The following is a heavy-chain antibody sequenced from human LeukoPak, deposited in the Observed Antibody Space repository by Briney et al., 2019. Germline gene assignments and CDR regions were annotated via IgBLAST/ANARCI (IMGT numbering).Heavy chain of an antibody. CDR3: ARDGVFRSIAVAGLDY. CDR1: GFTFSSYA. CDR2: ISGSGDNT. D-gene: IGHD6-19*01. Sequence: GGSLRLSCAASGFTFSSYAMSWVRQAPGKGLEWVSVISGSGDNTYYADSVKGRLTISRDNSKNTLYLQMNSLRAEDTAVCYCARDGVFRSIAVAGLDYWGQGTLVTVSS. V-gene: IGHV3-23*01. J-gene: IGHJ4*02.